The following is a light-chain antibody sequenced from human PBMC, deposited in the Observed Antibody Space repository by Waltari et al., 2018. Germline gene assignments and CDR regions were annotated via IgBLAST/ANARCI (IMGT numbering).Light chain of an antibody. CDR3: QHYGGTPYT. J-gene: IGKJ2*01. CDR1: QSLTYGS. Sequence: DIVLTQSPGTLSLSPGERATLSRMASQSLTYGSLAWFQQTPGQAPRLLIYDASHRAAGIPGRFSGTGSGTDFTLTISRLDPEDFAVYYCQHYGGTPYTFGQGTKLEIK. CDR2: DAS. V-gene: IGKV3-20*01.